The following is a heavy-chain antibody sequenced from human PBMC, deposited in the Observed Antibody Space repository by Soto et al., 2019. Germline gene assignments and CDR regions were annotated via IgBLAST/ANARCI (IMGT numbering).Heavy chain of an antibody. J-gene: IGHJ5*02. Sequence: QMQLVQSGPEVKKPGTSVKVSCKASGFTFTSSAVQWVRQARGQRLEWIGWIVVGSGNTNYAQKFQERVTITRDMSTSTAYMELSSLRSEDTAVYYCAADISGSYSGFDPWGQGTLVTVSS. CDR3: AADISGSYSGFDP. D-gene: IGHD1-26*01. CDR2: IVVGSGNT. CDR1: GFTFTSSA. V-gene: IGHV1-58*01.